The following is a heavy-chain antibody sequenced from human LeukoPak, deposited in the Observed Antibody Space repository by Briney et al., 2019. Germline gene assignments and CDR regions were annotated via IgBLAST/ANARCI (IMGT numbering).Heavy chain of an antibody. D-gene: IGHD3-22*01. CDR2: ISGSGRST. CDR3: AKHHYYDSNAYSWFDP. J-gene: IGHJ5*02. Sequence: GGSLRLSCAASGFTFSSYDMSWVRQAPGKGLEWVSGISGSGRSTYYADSVKGRFTISRDNSKNMPYVQMNSLRAEDTAVYYCAKHHYYDSNAYSWFDPWGQGTLVTVSS. CDR1: GFTFSSYD. V-gene: IGHV3-23*01.